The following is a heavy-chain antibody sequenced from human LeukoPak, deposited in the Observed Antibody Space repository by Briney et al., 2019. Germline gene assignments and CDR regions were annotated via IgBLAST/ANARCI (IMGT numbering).Heavy chain of an antibody. CDR1: GYTFTSYD. J-gene: IGHJ4*02. Sequence: ASVKVSCKASGYTFTSYDMHWVRQAPGQGLEWMGIINPSGDSTSYAQKFQGRVTMTRDTSTSTVYMELSSLRSEDTAVYYCARGPSFPLIAAAGTSYFDYWGQGTLVTVSS. CDR2: INPSGDST. V-gene: IGHV1-46*01. D-gene: IGHD6-13*01. CDR3: ARGPSFPLIAAAGTSYFDY.